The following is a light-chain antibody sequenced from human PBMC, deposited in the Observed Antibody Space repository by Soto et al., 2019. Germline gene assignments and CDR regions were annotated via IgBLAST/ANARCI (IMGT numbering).Light chain of an antibody. V-gene: IGKV3-20*01. CDR3: QQYGASPFT. CDR1: RHVYINA. CDR2: GAS. J-gene: IGKJ3*01. Sequence: VVLTQSPATLSLSPGARATLSCRASRHVYINALGWYQQKPGRTPTLLIYGASTRATDIPDRFSATGSGTYFSLTISGVEPEDSAVYYCQQYGASPFTCGPGTRLEI.